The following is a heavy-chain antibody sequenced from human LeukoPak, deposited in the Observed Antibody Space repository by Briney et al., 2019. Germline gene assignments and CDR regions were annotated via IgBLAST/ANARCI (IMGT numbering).Heavy chain of an antibody. CDR3: ARDYPYSYGSDY. V-gene: IGHV3-48*02. CDR2: IGSSSSTI. Sequence: GGSLRLSCAASGFTFSSYEMNWVRQAPGKGLEWVSYIGSSSSTIYYADSVKGRFTISRDNAKSSLYLQMNSLRDADAAVYYCARDYPYSYGSDYWGQGTLVTVSS. CDR1: GFTFSSYE. D-gene: IGHD5-18*01. J-gene: IGHJ4*02.